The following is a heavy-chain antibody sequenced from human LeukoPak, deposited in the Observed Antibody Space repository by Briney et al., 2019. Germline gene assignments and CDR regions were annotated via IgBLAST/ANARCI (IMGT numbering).Heavy chain of an antibody. D-gene: IGHD1-26*01. CDR3: ARDSAVIGSYYY. V-gene: IGHV3-23*01. Sequence: QPGGSLRLSCAASGFTFSSYAMSWVRQAPGKGLEWVSAISGSGGSTYYADSVKGRFTISRDNSKNTLYLQMNSLRAEDTAVYYCARDSAVIGSYYYWGQGTLVTVSS. CDR2: ISGSGGST. J-gene: IGHJ4*02. CDR1: GFTFSSYA.